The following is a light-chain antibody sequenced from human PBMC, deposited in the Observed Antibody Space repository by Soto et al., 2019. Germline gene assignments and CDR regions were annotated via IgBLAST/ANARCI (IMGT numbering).Light chain of an antibody. Sequence: DIQMTQSPSTLSASVGDRVTITCRASQSISSWFAWYQQKPGKAPKLLIYDASSLESGVPSSFSGSGSGTEFTITFSSLQPDDFATYYCQQYNSYSWTFGQGTKVEIK. V-gene: IGKV1-5*01. CDR2: DAS. CDR1: QSISSW. J-gene: IGKJ1*01. CDR3: QQYNSYSWT.